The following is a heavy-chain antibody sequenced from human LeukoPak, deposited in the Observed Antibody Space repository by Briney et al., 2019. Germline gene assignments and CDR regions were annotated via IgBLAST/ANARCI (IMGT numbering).Heavy chain of an antibody. CDR2: IYHSGST. V-gene: IGHV4-38-2*02. CDR3: ARIPSGGLYYFDY. J-gene: IGHJ4*02. CDR1: GYSISSGYY. Sequence: PSETLSLTCTVSGYSISSGYYWGWIRQPPGKGLEWIGSIYHSGSTYYNPSLKSRVTISVDTSKNQFSLKLSSVTAADTAVYYCARIPSGGLYYFDYWGQGTLVTVSS. D-gene: IGHD1-26*01.